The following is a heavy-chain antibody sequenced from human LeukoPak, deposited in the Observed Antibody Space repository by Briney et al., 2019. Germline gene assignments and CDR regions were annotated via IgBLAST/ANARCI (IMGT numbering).Heavy chain of an antibody. CDR2: IYYSGST. D-gene: IGHD5-12*01. V-gene: IGHV4-59*01. CDR3: ARGYSGSSYYFDV. Sequence: SETLSLTCIVSGGSTSTYYWSWIRQPPGKGLEWIGYIYYSGSTNYNPSLESRVTISVDTSKNHFSLNVTSVTAADTAVYYCARGYSGSSYYFDVWGQGTLVTVSS. J-gene: IGHJ4*02. CDR1: GGSTSTYY.